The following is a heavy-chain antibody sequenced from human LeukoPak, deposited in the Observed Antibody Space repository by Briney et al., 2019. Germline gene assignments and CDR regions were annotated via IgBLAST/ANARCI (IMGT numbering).Heavy chain of an antibody. Sequence: GASAKVSCQASGYTFTSYYMHWVRQAPGQGLEWMGIINPSGGSTSYAQKFQGRITMTRDTSTRTVYMELSSLRSEDTDVYYCARVIAAAELDYWGQGTLVTVPS. D-gene: IGHD6-13*01. CDR1: GYTFTSYY. J-gene: IGHJ4*02. V-gene: IGHV1-46*01. CDR2: INPSGGST. CDR3: ARVIAAAELDY.